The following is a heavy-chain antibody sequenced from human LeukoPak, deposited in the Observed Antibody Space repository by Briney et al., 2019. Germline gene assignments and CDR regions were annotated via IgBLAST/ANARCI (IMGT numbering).Heavy chain of an antibody. CDR2: MYYSGST. CDR3: ARHRSPGVGATEY. V-gene: IGHV4-59*08. J-gene: IGHJ4*02. D-gene: IGHD1-26*01. Sequence: SETLSLTCSVSGDSFSSYYWSWIRQPPGKGLEWIGYMYYSGSTNYNPSLKSRVTISLDPSKNQFSLKLTSVTAADTAIYYCARHRSPGVGATEYCGQGTLVTVSS. CDR1: GDSFSSYY.